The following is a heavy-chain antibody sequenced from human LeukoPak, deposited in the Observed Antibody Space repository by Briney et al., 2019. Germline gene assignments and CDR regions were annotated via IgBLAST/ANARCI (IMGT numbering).Heavy chain of an antibody. CDR3: ARDYYDSGGYPSFDP. CDR2: IWYDGSNK. J-gene: IGHJ5*02. V-gene: IGHV3-33*01. D-gene: IGHD3-22*01. CDR1: GFTFSNYG. Sequence: GRSLRLSCAASGFTFSNYGMHWVRQAPGKGLEWVAVIWYDGSNKYYADSVKGRFAISRDNSKNTLYLQMNSLRAEDTAVYYCARDYYDSGGYPSFDPWGQGTLVTVSS.